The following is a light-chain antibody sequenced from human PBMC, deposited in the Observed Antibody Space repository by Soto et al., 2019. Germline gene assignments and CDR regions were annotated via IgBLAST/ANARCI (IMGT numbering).Light chain of an antibody. CDR3: QQSFSTPQT. CDR2: VAS. CDR1: QSINIY. J-gene: IGKJ4*01. V-gene: IGKV1-39*01. Sequence: DIQMTQSPSSLSASVGDSVTITCRASQSINIYLSWYQQKPGKAPKLLINVASTLQGGVPSRFSGSGSGTDFTLAISSLQPEDSATYYCQQSFSTPQTFCGGTRVEI.